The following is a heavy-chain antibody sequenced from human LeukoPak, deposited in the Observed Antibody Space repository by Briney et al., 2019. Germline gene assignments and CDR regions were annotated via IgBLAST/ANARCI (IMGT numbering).Heavy chain of an antibody. CDR1: GFTFSSYS. J-gene: IGHJ4*02. Sequence: GGSLRLSCAASGFTFSSYSMNWVRQAPGKGLEWVSSISSSSSYIYYADSVKGRFTISRDNAKNSLYLQMNSLRAEDTAVYYCARVSGGWYVPYWGQGTLVTVSS. CDR3: ARVSGGWYVPY. CDR2: ISSSSSYI. D-gene: IGHD6-19*01. V-gene: IGHV3-21*01.